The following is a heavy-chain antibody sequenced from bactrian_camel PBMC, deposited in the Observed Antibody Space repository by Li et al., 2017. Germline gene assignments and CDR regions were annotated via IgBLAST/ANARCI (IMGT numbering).Heavy chain of an antibody. Sequence: HVQLVESGGGSVQPGGSLTLSCTHSGYSSSRGSMGWFRQYPGKKREGIAAITSGGSTGYSHSVKGRFTTSEDSAKNTLSLQMNGLEPEDTAMYYCAASPAMYFGEIRPSQYPYWGQGTQVTVS. J-gene: IGHJ4*01. V-gene: IGHV3S53*01. CDR1: GYSSSRGS. D-gene: IGHD7*01. CDR2: ITSGGST. CDR3: AASPAMYFGEIRPSQYPY.